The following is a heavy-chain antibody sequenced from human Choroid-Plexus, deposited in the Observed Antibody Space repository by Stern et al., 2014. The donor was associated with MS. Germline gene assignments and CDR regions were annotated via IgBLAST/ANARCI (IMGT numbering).Heavy chain of an antibody. J-gene: IGHJ6*02. CDR3: ARDQRGITIFGVVTDYYYLGMDV. CDR1: GNIFTGYY. CDR2: INPNTGGT. D-gene: IGHD3-3*01. Sequence: QLVQSGAEVKKPGASVKVSCKTSGNIFTGYYIHWVRQAPGQGLEWMAWINPNTGGTKYAQKFQGRVTMSRDTSISTAYVELSSLTSDDTAVYYCARDQRGITIFGVVTDYYYLGMDVWCQGTTVTVSS. V-gene: IGHV1-2*02.